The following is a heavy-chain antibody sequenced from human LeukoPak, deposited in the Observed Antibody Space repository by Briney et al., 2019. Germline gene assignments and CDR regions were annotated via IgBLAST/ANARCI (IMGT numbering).Heavy chain of an antibody. Sequence: SETLSLTCTVSDDPINSGVYYWNWIRQPAGKGLEWIGHVYTSGTTTNSNPSLKSRVAISLDTSKNHFSLKLSSVTAADTAVYYCARAKKRSGRSRNFYLDVWGKGTTVTVSS. CDR3: ARAKKRSGRSRNFYLDV. J-gene: IGHJ6*03. V-gene: IGHV4-61*09. CDR2: VYTSGTTT. CDR1: DDPINSGVYY. D-gene: IGHD1-26*01.